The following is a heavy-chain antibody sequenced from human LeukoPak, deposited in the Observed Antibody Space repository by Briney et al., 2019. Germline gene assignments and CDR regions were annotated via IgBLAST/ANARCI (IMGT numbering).Heavy chain of an antibody. J-gene: IGHJ6*03. Sequence: GGSLRLSCAASGFTFSSYGMHWARQAPGKGLEWVAFIRYDGSNKYYADSVKGRFTISRDNSKNTLYLQMNSLRAEDTAVYYCAKDPPGVYYMDVWGKGTTVTVSS. CDR1: GFTFSSYG. D-gene: IGHD3-10*01. CDR2: IRYDGSNK. CDR3: AKDPPGVYYMDV. V-gene: IGHV3-30*02.